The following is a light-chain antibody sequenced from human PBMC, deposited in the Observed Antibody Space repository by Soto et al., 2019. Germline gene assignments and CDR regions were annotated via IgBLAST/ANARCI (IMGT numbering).Light chain of an antibody. Sequence: QSALTQPASVSGSPGQSITISCTGTNSDVGAYNYVSWYQHHPGKAPKLMIYDVSSRPSGTSNRFAGSKSGNTASLTISGLQAEDEAEYHCSSYIGSNSFVFGTGTQLTVL. CDR2: DVS. CDR1: NSDVGAYNY. V-gene: IGLV2-14*03. CDR3: SSYIGSNSFV. J-gene: IGLJ1*01.